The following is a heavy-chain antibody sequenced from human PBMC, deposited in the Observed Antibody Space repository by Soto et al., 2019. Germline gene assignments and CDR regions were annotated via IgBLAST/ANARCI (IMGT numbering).Heavy chain of an antibody. D-gene: IGHD2-2*01. CDR3: ARDFVDIVVVPAENIPWFEP. CDR2: ICYDGSNK. CDR1: VFTFSSYG. Sequence: PGLSLRLSCAASVFTFSSYGMHCVLQSPVEVLDWLAVICYDGSNKYYADSVKGRFTISRDNSKNTLYLQMNSLRAEDTAVYYCARDFVDIVVVPAENIPWFEPWGQGTLVTVSS. J-gene: IGHJ5*02. V-gene: IGHV3-33*01.